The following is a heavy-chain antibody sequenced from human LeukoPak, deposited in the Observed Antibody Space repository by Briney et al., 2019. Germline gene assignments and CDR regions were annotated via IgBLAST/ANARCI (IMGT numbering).Heavy chain of an antibody. D-gene: IGHD6-19*01. Sequence: GGSLRLSCAASGFTFSSYGMHWVRQAPGKGLEWVAVISYDGSNKYYADSVKGRFTISRDDSKNTLYLQMNSLRAEDTAVYYCAKDAPAVQWLLDHWGQGTLVTVSS. CDR1: GFTFSSYG. J-gene: IGHJ5*02. CDR2: ISYDGSNK. V-gene: IGHV3-30*18. CDR3: AKDAPAVQWLLDH.